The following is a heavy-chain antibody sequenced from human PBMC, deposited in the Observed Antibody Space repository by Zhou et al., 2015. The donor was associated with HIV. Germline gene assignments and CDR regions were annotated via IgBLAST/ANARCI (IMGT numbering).Heavy chain of an antibody. CDR3: ASRASYSSSPTTSYYYGMDV. J-gene: IGHJ6*02. CDR2: IIPIFGTA. CDR1: GGTFSSYA. D-gene: IGHD6-6*01. V-gene: IGHV1-69*06. Sequence: QVQLVQSGAEVKKPGSSVKVSCKASGGTFSSYAISWVRQAPGQGLEWMGGIIPIFGTANYAQKFQGRVTITADKSTSTAYMELSSLRSEDTAVYYCASRASYSSSPTTSYYYGMDVWGQGTTVTVSS.